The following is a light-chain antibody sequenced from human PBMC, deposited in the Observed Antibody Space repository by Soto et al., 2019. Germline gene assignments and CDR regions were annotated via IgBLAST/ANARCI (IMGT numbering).Light chain of an antibody. CDR3: GSYTSSSSLVV. V-gene: IGLV2-14*01. Sequence: QSALTQPASVSGSPGQSITISCTGTRSDVGGYNYVSWYQQHPGKAPKLMIYDVSNRPSGVSNRFSGSKSGNTASLTISGLAAEDGADYYCGSYTSSSSLVVFGGGTQLTVL. CDR1: RSDVGGYNY. CDR2: DVS. J-gene: IGLJ2*01.